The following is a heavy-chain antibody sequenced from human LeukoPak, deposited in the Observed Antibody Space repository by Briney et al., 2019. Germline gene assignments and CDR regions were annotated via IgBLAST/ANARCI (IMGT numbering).Heavy chain of an antibody. CDR2: ISYDGPNK. J-gene: IGHJ4*02. V-gene: IGHV3-30*18. CDR1: GFTFSSYG. D-gene: IGHD5-18*01. Sequence: PGRSLRLSCAASGFTFSSYGMHWVRQAPGKGLEWVAVISYDGPNKYYADSVKGRFTISRDDSKSTLYLQMNSLRPEDTAVYYCAKEKLPSGYSFLTDYWGQGTLVTVSS. CDR3: AKEKLPSGYSFLTDY.